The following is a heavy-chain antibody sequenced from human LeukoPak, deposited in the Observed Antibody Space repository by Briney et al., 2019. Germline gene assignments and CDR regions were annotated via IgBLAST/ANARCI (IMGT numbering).Heavy chain of an antibody. V-gene: IGHV3-30*18. CDR1: GFTFSNYG. Sequence: GGSLRLSCAASGFTFSNYGMHWVRQAPGKGLEWEAVLSYDGRNEYYADSVKGRFTISRDNSRTTLYLQMNSLRPEDTAVYYCAKEQPPNSSGWLSLFDYWGQGSLVTVSS. D-gene: IGHD6-19*01. CDR2: LSYDGRNE. J-gene: IGHJ4*02. CDR3: AKEQPPNSSGWLSLFDY.